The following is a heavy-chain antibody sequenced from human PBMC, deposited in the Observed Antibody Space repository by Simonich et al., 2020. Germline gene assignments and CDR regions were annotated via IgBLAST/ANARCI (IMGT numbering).Heavy chain of an antibody. J-gene: IGHJ4*02. Sequence: QVQLVQSGAEVKKPGASVQVSCKASGYTFTSYDINWVRQATGQGLEWMGWMNPNSGNTGDAQKFQGRVTITRNTSISTAYMELSSLRSEDTAVYYCARTYSGSYYYFDYWGQGTLVTVSS. CDR2: MNPNSGNT. CDR1: GYTFTSYD. CDR3: ARTYSGSYYYFDY. V-gene: IGHV1-8*03. D-gene: IGHD1-26*01.